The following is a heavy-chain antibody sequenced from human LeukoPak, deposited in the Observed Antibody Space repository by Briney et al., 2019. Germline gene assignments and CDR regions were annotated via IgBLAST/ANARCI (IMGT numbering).Heavy chain of an antibody. CDR1: GFTFSSYA. D-gene: IGHD6-13*01. J-gene: IGHJ6*03. V-gene: IGHV3-7*01. CDR3: AKDGGSSWYYYYYYVDV. Sequence: GGSLRLSCAASGFTFSSYAMSWVRQAPGKGLEWVANIKTDGSQIYYVDSVKGRFTISRDNAKNSLYLQMNSLRAEDTAVYYCAKDGGSSWYYYYYYVDVWGKGTTVTISS. CDR2: IKTDGSQI.